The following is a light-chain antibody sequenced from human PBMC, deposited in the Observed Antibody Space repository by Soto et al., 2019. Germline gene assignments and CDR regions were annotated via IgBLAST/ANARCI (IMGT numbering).Light chain of an antibody. V-gene: IGKV1-5*01. J-gene: IGKJ2*01. Sequence: DIQMTQSPSTLSASVEDRVTITCRASQSISSWLAWYQQKPGKAPKLLIYDASSLESGVPSRFSGSGSGTEFTLTISSLQPDDFATYYCQQYTSYSPYTFGQGTKLEIK. CDR3: QQYTSYSPYT. CDR1: QSISSW. CDR2: DAS.